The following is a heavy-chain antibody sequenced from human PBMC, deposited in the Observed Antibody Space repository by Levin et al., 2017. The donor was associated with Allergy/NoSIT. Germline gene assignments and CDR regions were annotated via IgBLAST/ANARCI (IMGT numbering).Heavy chain of an antibody. CDR2: ISSSGTTI. V-gene: IGHV3-48*03. CDR3: ARGLAYFDFWSGYYNDSPRYGMDV. Sequence: LSLTCAASGFTFRSYEMNWVRQAPGKGLEWVSYISSSGTTIYYADSVKGRFTISRDNAKNLLYLQMNSLRADDTAVYYCARGLAYFDFWSGYYNDSPRYGMDVWGQGTTVTVSS. J-gene: IGHJ6*02. D-gene: IGHD3-3*01. CDR1: GFTFRSYE.